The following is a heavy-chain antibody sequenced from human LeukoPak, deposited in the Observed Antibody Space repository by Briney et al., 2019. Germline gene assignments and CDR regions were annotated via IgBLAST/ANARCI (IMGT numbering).Heavy chain of an antibody. V-gene: IGHV4-59*12. CDR2: IYYSGST. Sequence: SETLSLTCTVSGGSISSYYWSWIRQPPGKGLEWIGYIYYSGSTNYNPSLKSRVTISVDTSKNQFSLKLSSVTAADTAVYYCAREGSGSWYPYWYYYYYMDVWGKGTTVTVSS. D-gene: IGHD6-13*01. CDR1: GGSISSYY. J-gene: IGHJ6*03. CDR3: AREGSGSWYPYWYYYYYMDV.